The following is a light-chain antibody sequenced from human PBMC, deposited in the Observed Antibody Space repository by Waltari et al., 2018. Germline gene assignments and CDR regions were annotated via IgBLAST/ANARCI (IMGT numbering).Light chain of an antibody. Sequence: QSALTQPASVSGSPGQSITISCPGSNSDVGGYNYVSWYQHHPGKAPKVMIYDVSNRPSGVSNRFSGSKSGNTASLIISGLQAEDEADYYCGSYRSSSARYVFGTGTKVTVL. CDR2: DVS. J-gene: IGLJ1*01. V-gene: IGLV2-14*03. CDR1: NSDVGGYNY. CDR3: GSYRSSSARYV.